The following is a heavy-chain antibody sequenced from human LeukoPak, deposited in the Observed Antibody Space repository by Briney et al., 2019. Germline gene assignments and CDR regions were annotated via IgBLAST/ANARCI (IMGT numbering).Heavy chain of an antibody. CDR2: FDPEDGET. D-gene: IGHD1-1*01. Sequence: ASVKVSCKVSGYTLTELSMHWVRQAPGKGLEWMGGFDPEDGETIYAQKFQGRVTMTEDTSTDTAYMELSSLRSEDTAVYYCATRYNWNDGFDYWGQGTLVTVSP. CDR1: GYTLTELS. J-gene: IGHJ4*02. V-gene: IGHV1-24*01. CDR3: ATRYNWNDGFDY.